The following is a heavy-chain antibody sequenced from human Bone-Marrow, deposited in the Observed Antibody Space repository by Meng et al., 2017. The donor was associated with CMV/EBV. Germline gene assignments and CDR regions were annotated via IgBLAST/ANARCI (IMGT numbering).Heavy chain of an antibody. D-gene: IGHD3-22*01. CDR3: ARDGYYDTSGSLYYCDY. J-gene: IGHJ4*02. CDR1: GLFFSSYA. Sequence: RESLTLSCAVSGLFFSSYAMHWVRQAPGKGLEWVAVISSDGSNKNYADSVKGRFTISRDNSKNTPYLQMNSLRAADTAVFYCARDGYYDTSGSLYYCDYWGQGNRVTGAS. V-gene: IGHV3-30*04. CDR2: ISSDGSNK.